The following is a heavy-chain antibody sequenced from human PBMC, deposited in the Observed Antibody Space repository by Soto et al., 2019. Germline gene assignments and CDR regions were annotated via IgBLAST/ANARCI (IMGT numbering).Heavy chain of an antibody. CDR3: ASLKTGQDSFDI. CDR2: AYYRSKWYN. D-gene: IGHD7-27*01. Sequence: SQTLSLTCAISGDSVSSNSAAWNWIRQSPSRGLEWLGRAYYRSKWYNDYAVSVKSRITIKPDTSKNQFYLQLNSVTPEDSAVYYCASLKTGQDSFDIWGQGTMVTVSS. J-gene: IGHJ3*02. V-gene: IGHV6-1*01. CDR1: GDSVSSNSAA.